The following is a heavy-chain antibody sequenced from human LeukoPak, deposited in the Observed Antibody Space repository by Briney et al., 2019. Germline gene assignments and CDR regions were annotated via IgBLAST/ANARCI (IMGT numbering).Heavy chain of an antibody. CDR3: ARPAEWLRSDYWYFDL. J-gene: IGHJ2*01. D-gene: IGHD5-12*01. CDR2: IYPGDSDT. V-gene: IGHV5-51*01. CDR1: GYSFTSYW. Sequence: GESLKISCKGSGYSFTSYWIGWVRQMPGKGLEWMVIIYPGDSDTRYSPSSQGQVTISADKSISTAYLQWSSLKASDTAMYYCARPAEWLRSDYWYFDLWGRGTLVTVSS.